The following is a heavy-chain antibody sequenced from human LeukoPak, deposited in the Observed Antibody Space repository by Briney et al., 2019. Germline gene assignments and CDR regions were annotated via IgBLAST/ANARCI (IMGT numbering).Heavy chain of an antibody. V-gene: IGHV4-39*01. J-gene: IGHJ4*02. Sequence: PSETLSLTCTVSGGSLSSSSYYWGWIRQPPGKGLEWIGSIYYSGSTYYNPSLKSRVTISVDTSKNQFSLKLSSVTAADTAVYYCARHSPTVEMATIFTLFDYWGQGTLVTVSS. D-gene: IGHD5-24*01. CDR1: GGSLSSSSYY. CDR2: IYYSGST. CDR3: ARHSPTVEMATIFTLFDY.